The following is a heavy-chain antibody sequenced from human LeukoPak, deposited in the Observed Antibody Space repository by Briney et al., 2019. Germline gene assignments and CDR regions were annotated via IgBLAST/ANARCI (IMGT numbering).Heavy chain of an antibody. D-gene: IGHD3-16*01. V-gene: IGHV1-18*01. Sequence: ASVKVSCKASGYTFNNYHITWVRQAPGQGLEWMGWINVYNGNTNYAQMLQGRVTMTTGTSTSTAYMELRSLRSDDTAVYYCARPRLMIAFGGVDAFDVWGQGTMVTVSS. J-gene: IGHJ3*01. CDR2: INVYNGNT. CDR1: GYTFNNYH. CDR3: ARPRLMIAFGGVDAFDV.